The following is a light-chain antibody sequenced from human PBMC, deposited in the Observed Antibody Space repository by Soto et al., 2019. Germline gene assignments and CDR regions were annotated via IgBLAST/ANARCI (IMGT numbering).Light chain of an antibody. V-gene: IGLV2-14*03. J-gene: IGLJ1*01. Sequence: SALTQPASVSGSPGQSITISCTGTSSDVGAYDFVSWYQQHPDKAPKLMIYEVRNRPSGVSNRFSGSKSVNTATLTISGLQAEDEADYFCSSYTTSSTRVFGTGTKVT. CDR2: EVR. CDR1: SSDVGAYDF. CDR3: SSYTTSSTRV.